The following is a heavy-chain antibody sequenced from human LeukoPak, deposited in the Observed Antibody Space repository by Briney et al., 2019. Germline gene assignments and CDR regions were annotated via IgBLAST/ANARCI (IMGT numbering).Heavy chain of an antibody. V-gene: IGHV3-7*05. CDR1: GFTFSSYW. CDR2: IKQDGSEK. Sequence: GSLRLSCAASGFTFSSYWMSWVRQAPGKGLEWVANIKQDGSEKYYVDSVKGRFTISRDNAKNSLYLQMNSLRAEDTAVYYCARDWVGATNNWFDPWGQGTLVTVSS. J-gene: IGHJ5*02. CDR3: ARDWVGATNNWFDP. D-gene: IGHD1-26*01.